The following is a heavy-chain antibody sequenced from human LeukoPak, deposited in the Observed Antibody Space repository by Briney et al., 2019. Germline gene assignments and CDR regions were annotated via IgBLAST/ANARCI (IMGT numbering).Heavy chain of an antibody. Sequence: ASVKVSCKASGYTFTSYDINWVRQATGQGLEWIGWMNPYTGNTGYAQKFEGRVIMTRDTSISTAYLELSSLTSEDTAVYYCARAAVNLHPNHYYYMDVWGKGTTVTVSS. CDR2: MNPYTGNT. J-gene: IGHJ6*03. CDR1: GYTFTSYD. V-gene: IGHV1-8*01. CDR3: ARAAVNLHPNHYYYMDV.